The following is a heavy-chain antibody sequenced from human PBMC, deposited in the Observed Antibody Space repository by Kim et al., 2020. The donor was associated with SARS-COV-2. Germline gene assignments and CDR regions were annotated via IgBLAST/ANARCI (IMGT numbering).Heavy chain of an antibody. J-gene: IGHJ6*02. D-gene: IGHD6-13*01. Sequence: GASLKISCKGSGYSFTSYWIGWVRQMPGKGLEWMGIIYPGDSDTRYSPSFQGQVTISADKSISTAYLQWSSLKASDTAMYYCASSRIAAAGTSLYYYGMDVWGQGTTVTVSS. V-gene: IGHV5-51*01. CDR1: GYSFTSYW. CDR3: ASSRIAAAGTSLYYYGMDV. CDR2: IYPGDSDT.